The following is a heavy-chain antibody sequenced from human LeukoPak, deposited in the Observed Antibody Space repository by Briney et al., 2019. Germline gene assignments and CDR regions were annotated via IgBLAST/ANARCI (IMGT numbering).Heavy chain of an antibody. J-gene: IGHJ4*02. Sequence: PGGSLRLSCAASGFTFSSYAMSWVRQAPGKGLEWVSILSAGGGSTYYADSVKGRFTISRDNSNNTLFLQMNSLRAEDTAVYYCAKTTTGTTTYFDYWGLGTLVTVSS. CDR2: LSAGGGST. CDR3: AKTTTGTTTYFDY. V-gene: IGHV3-23*01. CDR1: GFTFSSYA. D-gene: IGHD1-1*01.